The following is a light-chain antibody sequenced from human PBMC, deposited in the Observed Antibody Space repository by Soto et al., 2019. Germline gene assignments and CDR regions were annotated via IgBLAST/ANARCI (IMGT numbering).Light chain of an antibody. J-gene: IGKJ4*01. CDR2: DAS. V-gene: IGKV3-20*01. Sequence: VLTQSPGTRSFSPGERATLSCRASQTVRNNYLAWYQQKPGQAPRLLIYDASSRATGIPDRFSGGGSGKELTLTISRLEPEDFAVYYCQQFSSYQLTFAVGTKVDIX. CDR3: QQFSSYQLT. CDR1: QTVRNNY.